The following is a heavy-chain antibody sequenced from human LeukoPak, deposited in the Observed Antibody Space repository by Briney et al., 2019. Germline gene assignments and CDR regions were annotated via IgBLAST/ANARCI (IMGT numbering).Heavy chain of an antibody. V-gene: IGHV1-18*04. CDR1: ADTFTNYY. CDR2: VSPYNGNT. D-gene: IGHD3-10*01. Sequence: ASVKVSCKASADTFTNYYKHWVRQAPGQGLEWMGRVSPYNGNTYYSQTFQGRVTITKDTSTGTAYLDLKNLRADDTAMYYCARNGRVRRVVKDLFEYWGQGTLVAVSS. CDR3: ARNGRVRRVVKDLFEY. J-gene: IGHJ4*02.